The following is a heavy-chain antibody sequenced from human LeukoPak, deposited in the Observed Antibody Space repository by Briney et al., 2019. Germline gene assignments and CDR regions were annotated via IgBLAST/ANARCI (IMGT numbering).Heavy chain of an antibody. V-gene: IGHV3-74*01. J-gene: IGHJ5*02. CDR3: ARASAWSGYYKGVSPGFDP. CDR1: GFTFSSYW. D-gene: IGHD3-3*01. CDR2: INSDGSST. Sequence: GGSLRLSCAASGFTFSSYWMHWVRQAPGKGLVWVSRINSDGSSTSYADSVKGRFTISRDNAKNTLYLQMNSLRAEDTAVYYCARASAWSGYYKGVSPGFDPWGQGTLVTVSS.